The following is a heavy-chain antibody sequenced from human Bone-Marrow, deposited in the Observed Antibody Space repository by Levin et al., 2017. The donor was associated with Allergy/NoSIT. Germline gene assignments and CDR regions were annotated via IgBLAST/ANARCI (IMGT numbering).Heavy chain of an antibody. V-gene: IGHV5-51*01. D-gene: IGHD2/OR15-2a*01. J-gene: IGHJ5*01. Sequence: PGESLKISCKGSGYSFTSQWIGWVRQMPGKGLEWMGIIYPGDSDTKYSPSFEGQVTISADRSISTTYLQWISLKASDTAMYSCARLGSGRYCDSPPCYGYWFDSWGQGTLVTVSS. CDR2: IYPGDSDT. CDR1: GYSFTSQW. CDR3: ARLGSGRYCDSPPCYGYWFDS.